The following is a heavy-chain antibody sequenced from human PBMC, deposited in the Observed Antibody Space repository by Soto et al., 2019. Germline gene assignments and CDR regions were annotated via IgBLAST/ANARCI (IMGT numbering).Heavy chain of an antibody. CDR1: GFTFSDFG. Sequence: QVQLVESGGGEVQPGRSLRLSCAASGFTFSDFGMHWVRQSPGKGLEWVAVISFEGSNKYFAESVKGRFTISRADSKNTVYLQMNSLRPEDTAVYFCARDRTDYNYEYKFGFWGQGTLVTVSS. V-gene: IGHV3-30*03. CDR2: ISFEGSNK. CDR3: ARDRTDYNYEYKFGF. J-gene: IGHJ4*02. D-gene: IGHD4-4*01.